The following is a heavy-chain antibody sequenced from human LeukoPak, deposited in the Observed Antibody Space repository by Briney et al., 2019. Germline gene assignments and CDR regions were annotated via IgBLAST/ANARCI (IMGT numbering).Heavy chain of an antibody. CDR1: GFIFSSYW. V-gene: IGHV3-7*01. Sequence: PGGSLRLSSAASGFIFSSYWMSWVRQAPGKGLEWVANIKRDGSETYYVDSLKGRFTVSRDNAKNSLYLQMNSLRAEDTAVYYCARYSGSFLFDYWGQGALVTVSS. D-gene: IGHD1-26*01. CDR2: IKRDGSET. CDR3: ARYSGSFLFDY. J-gene: IGHJ4*02.